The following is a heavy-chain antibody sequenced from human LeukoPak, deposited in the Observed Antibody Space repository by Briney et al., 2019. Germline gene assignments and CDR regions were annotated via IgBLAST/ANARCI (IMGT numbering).Heavy chain of an antibody. CDR1: GFTFSSYG. CDR2: IGYDGSNK. J-gene: IGHJ6*03. Sequence: GGSLRLSCAASGFTFSSYGLHWVRQAPGKGLEWVAFIGYDGSNKYYADSVKGRFTISRDNSKNTLYLQMNSLRAEDTAVYYCAREGGHRGGSSRWGYSYYMDVWGKGTTVTISS. CDR3: AREGGHRGGSSRWGYSYYMDV. V-gene: IGHV3-30*02. D-gene: IGHD6-13*01.